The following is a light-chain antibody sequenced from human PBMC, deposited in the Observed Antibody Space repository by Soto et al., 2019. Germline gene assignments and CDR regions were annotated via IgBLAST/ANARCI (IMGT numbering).Light chain of an antibody. V-gene: IGKV3-20*01. Sequence: EIVLTQSPGTLSLSPGERATLSCRASQSVSTSYLAWYQQKPGQAPRLLISGASNRATGIPDRFSGSGSGTDFTLTISGLEPADFVVYYCQQYGTAIRTFGQGTKLELK. J-gene: IGKJ2*01. CDR3: QQYGTAIRT. CDR1: QSVSTSY. CDR2: GAS.